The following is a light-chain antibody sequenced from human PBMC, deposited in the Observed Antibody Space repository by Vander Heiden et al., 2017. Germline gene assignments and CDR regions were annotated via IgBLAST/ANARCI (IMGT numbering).Light chain of an antibody. V-gene: IGKV4-1*01. CDR1: QSVLYSSNNKSY. Sequence: IVLTQSPASLAVSLGERATINRKSSQSVLYSSNNKSYLAWYQQKPGQPPKLLIYWASTRESGVPDRFSGSGSGTDFTLTISSLQAEDVAVYYCQQYYSTPLTFGGGTKVEIK. J-gene: IGKJ4*01. CDR3: QQYYSTPLT. CDR2: WAS.